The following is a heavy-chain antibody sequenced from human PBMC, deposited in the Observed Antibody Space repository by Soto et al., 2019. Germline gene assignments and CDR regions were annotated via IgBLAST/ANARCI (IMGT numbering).Heavy chain of an antibody. J-gene: IGHJ5*02. CDR3: ARPSKGRRIAVARTKGGANWFDP. Sequence: QVQLVQSGAEVKKPVSSVKVSCKASGGTFSSYAISWVRQAPGQGLEWMGGIIPIFGTVNYAQKFQGRVTITADESTSTAYMELSTLRSEETAVYYCARPSKGRRIAVARTKGGANWFDPWGQGTLVTVSS. CDR2: IIPIFGTV. V-gene: IGHV1-69*01. D-gene: IGHD6-19*01. CDR1: GGTFSSYA.